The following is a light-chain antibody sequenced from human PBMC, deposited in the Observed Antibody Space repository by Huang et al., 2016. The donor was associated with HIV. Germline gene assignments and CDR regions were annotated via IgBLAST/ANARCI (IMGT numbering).Light chain of an antibody. Sequence: EIVLTQSPGSLSLSPGERATLSCRASQSVSRSFLAWYQQKSGQAPRLPLHGSSTRATGIPDRFSGSGSGTDFTLTISRLEPEDFAVYYCQQYGSSSWAFGQGTKVEIK. CDR1: QSVSRSF. CDR2: GSS. CDR3: QQYGSSSWA. V-gene: IGKV3-20*01. J-gene: IGKJ1*01.